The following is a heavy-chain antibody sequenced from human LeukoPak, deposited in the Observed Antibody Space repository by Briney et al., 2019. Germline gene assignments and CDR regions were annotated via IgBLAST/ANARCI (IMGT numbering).Heavy chain of an antibody. CDR1: GGSISSYY. Sequence: SETLSLTCTVSGGSISSYYWSWIRQPPGKGLEWIGYIYYSGSTNYNPSLKSRVTISVDTSKNQFSLKLSSVTAADTAVYYCAANYDILTGYYRAGGAFDIWGQGTMVTASS. CDR3: AANYDILTGYYRAGGAFDI. CDR2: IYYSGST. V-gene: IGHV4-59*01. D-gene: IGHD3-9*01. J-gene: IGHJ3*02.